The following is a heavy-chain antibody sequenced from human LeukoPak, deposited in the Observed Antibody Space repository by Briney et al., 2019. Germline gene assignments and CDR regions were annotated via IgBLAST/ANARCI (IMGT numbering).Heavy chain of an antibody. Sequence: PGGSLRLSCAASGFTFDDYAMHWVRQAPGKGLEWVSSISWNSGTIDYADSVKGRFTVSRDNAKKSLYLQMNSLRPEDTALYYCAKAVISSSSWNWFDPWGQGTLVTVSS. CDR1: GFTFDDYA. J-gene: IGHJ5*02. CDR2: ISWNSGTI. V-gene: IGHV3-9*01. D-gene: IGHD6-13*01. CDR3: AKAVISSSSWNWFDP.